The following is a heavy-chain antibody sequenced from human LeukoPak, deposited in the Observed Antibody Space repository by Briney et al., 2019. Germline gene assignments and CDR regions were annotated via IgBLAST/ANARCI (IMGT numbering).Heavy chain of an antibody. V-gene: IGHV3-48*01. J-gene: IGHJ4*02. CDR3: ARTRRSGYLTLDY. CDR1: EFTFSSYS. D-gene: IGHD3-22*01. CDR2: ITTSGGAK. Sequence: PGGSLRLSCAASEFTFSSYSMNWVRQAPGKGLEWISYITTSGGAKNYADSVKGRFTISRDNAENSLYLQMSSLRAEDTAVYYCARTRRSGYLTLDYWGQGTLVTVSS.